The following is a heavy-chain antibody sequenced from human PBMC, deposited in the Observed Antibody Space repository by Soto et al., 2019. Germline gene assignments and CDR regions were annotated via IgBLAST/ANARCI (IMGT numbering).Heavy chain of an antibody. CDR3: ARALKYYDFWSGYYPKLGPTGYYMDV. CDR1: GESFSEYY. D-gene: IGHD3-3*01. V-gene: IGHV4-34*01. J-gene: IGHJ6*03. CDR2: NNHRGSS. Sequence: PSETLSLTCAVDGESFSEYYWSWIRQPPGKGLEWIGENNHRGSSNYNPSLKSRVSIVVDSSRSQISLMLTSVTAADTGVYYCARALKYYDFWSGYYPKLGPTGYYMDVWGKGTTVTVSS.